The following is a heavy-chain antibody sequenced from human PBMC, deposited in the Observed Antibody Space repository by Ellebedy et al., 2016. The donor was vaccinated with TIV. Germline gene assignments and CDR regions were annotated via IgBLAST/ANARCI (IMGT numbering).Heavy chain of an antibody. CDR1: GFTFSNAW. CDR3: TTEWITMIVRHI. Sequence: GESLKISCAASGFTFSNAWMSWVRQAPGKGLEWVGRIKSKTDGGTTDYAAPVKGRFTISRDDSKNTLYLQMNSLKTEDTAVYYCTTEWITMIVRHIWGQGTMVTVSS. J-gene: IGHJ3*02. CDR2: IKSKTDGGTT. D-gene: IGHD3-22*01. V-gene: IGHV3-15*01.